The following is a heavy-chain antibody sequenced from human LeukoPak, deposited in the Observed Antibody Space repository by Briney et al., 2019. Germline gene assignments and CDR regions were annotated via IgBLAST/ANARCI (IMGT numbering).Heavy chain of an antibody. CDR3: ARALDSGSYSVGEDFDY. D-gene: IGHD1-26*01. Sequence: ASVKVSCKAPGYTFTSYYMHWVRQAPGQGLEWMGIINPSGGSTSYAQKFQGRVTMTRDTSTSTVYMELSSLRSEDTAVYYCARALDSGSYSVGEDFDYWGQGTLVTVSS. V-gene: IGHV1-46*01. CDR2: INPSGGST. J-gene: IGHJ4*02. CDR1: GYTFTSYY.